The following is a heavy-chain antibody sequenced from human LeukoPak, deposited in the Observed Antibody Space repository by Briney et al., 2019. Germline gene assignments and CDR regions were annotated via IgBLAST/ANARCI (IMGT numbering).Heavy chain of an antibody. CDR3: ARLSSGWYGGKGLADY. CDR2: ISYDGSNK. CDR1: GFTFSSYA. V-gene: IGHV3-30-3*01. D-gene: IGHD6-19*01. Sequence: GGSLRLSCAASGFTFSSYAMHWVRQAPGKGLEWVAVISYDGSNKYYADSVKGRFTISRDNSKNTLYLQMNSLRAEDTAVYYCARLSSGWYGGKGLADYWGQGTLVTVSS. J-gene: IGHJ4*02.